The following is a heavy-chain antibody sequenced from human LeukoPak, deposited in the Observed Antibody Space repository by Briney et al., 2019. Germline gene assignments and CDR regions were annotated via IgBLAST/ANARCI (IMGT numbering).Heavy chain of an antibody. Sequence: ASVRVSCKAAGYAFNIYDSNWVRQATGQGVEWMGWMNPDSGNTGFAQKFQCRVTMTRNPSITTAYMELSSLRFEDTAVYYCAVHLPGDYLDRWGQGTLVTASS. J-gene: IGHJ4*02. V-gene: IGHV1-8*01. CDR1: GYAFNIYD. CDR3: AVHLPGDYLDR. CDR2: MNPDSGNT.